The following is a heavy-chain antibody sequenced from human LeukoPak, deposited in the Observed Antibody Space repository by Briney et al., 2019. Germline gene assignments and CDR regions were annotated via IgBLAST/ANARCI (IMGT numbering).Heavy chain of an antibody. V-gene: IGHV3-23*01. CDR2: ISGSGGST. CDR3: AKRRDERFGAIDY. D-gene: IGHD3-10*01. Sequence: GGSLRLSCAASGFTFSSYAMSWARQAPGKGLEWVSAISGSGGSTYYADSVKGRFTISRDNSKNTLYLQMSSLRAEDTAVYYCAKRRDERFGAIDYWGQGTLVTVSS. CDR1: GFTFSSYA. J-gene: IGHJ4*02.